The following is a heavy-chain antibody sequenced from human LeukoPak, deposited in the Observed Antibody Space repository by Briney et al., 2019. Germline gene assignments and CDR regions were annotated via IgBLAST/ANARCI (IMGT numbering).Heavy chain of an antibody. CDR3: ARVRYYYGSGSPMYYFDY. V-gene: IGHV4-59*01. J-gene: IGHJ4*02. CDR1: GVSISSYY. Sequence: KTSETLSLTCTVSGVSISSYYWSWIRQPPGKGLEWIGYIYYSGSTNYNPSLKSRVTISVDTSKNQFSLKLSSVTAADTAVYYCARVRYYYGSGSPMYYFDYWGQGTLVTVSS. CDR2: IYYSGST. D-gene: IGHD3-10*01.